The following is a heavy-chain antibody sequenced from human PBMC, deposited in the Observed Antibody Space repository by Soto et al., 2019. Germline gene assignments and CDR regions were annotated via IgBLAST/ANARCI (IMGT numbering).Heavy chain of an antibody. D-gene: IGHD5-12*01. CDR1: GYTFDNYA. V-gene: IGHV1-3*01. J-gene: IGHJ3*02. CDR2: IHAGNGYT. CDR3: ASVQYSGYDFKLAFDI. Sequence: QVQLVQSGAQVKKPGASVKVSCKASGYTFDNYALHWVRQAPGRRLEWMGWIHAGNGYTKYSQSFQGRVTMTRNTSESTVHMDLRRLRSEDTAVYYCASVQYSGYDFKLAFDIWGQGTMVTVSS.